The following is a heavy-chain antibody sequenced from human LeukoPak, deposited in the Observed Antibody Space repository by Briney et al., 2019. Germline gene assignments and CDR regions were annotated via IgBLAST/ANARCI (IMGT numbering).Heavy chain of an antibody. J-gene: IGHJ4*02. CDR1: GGSISNFY. CDR2: ISNSGST. V-gene: IGHV4-59*01. CDR3: ARAVFRGSSWYAN. Sequence: PSETLSLTCTVSGGSISNFYFSWIRQPPGKGLEWIGYISNSGSTTYNPSLRSRVTTSVDTSKNQFSLKLSSVTAADTAVYYCARAVFRGSSWYANWGQGILVTVSS. D-gene: IGHD6-13*01.